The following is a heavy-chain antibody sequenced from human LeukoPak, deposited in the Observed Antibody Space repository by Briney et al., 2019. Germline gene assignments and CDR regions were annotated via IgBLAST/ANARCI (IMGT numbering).Heavy chain of an antibody. CDR2: IRSDGSDI. V-gene: IGHV3-64*01. CDR3: ARAAARPEYFYHYMGV. CDR1: GLPFSRYA. Sequence: GGPLTLPCAASGLPFSRYAKQCLRQAPGEGLEYVSSIRSDGSDIFDANSVKGRMTICRDNFRNHLDLLMDSLRVEGLAIYYCARAAARPEYFYHYMGVWGEVTTVIV. J-gene: IGHJ6*03. D-gene: IGHD6-6*01.